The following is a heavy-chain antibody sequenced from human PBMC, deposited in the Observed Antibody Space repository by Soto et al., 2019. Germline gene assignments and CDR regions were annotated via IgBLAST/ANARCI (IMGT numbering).Heavy chain of an antibody. D-gene: IGHD3-10*01. CDR3: ARVKASGVNFDY. V-gene: IGHV4-4*02. Sequence: SETLSLTCTVSGDSISSGYFWSWIRQSPGKGLEWIGHTYNSGSTNYNPSLKSRVTISVDKSKNQFSLKLSSVTAADTAVYYCARVKASGVNFDYWGQGTLVTVSS. CDR2: TYNSGST. CDR1: GDSISSGYF. J-gene: IGHJ4*02.